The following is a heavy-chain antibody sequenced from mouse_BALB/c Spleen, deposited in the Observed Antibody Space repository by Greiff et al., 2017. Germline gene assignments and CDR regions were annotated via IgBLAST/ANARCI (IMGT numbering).Heavy chain of an antibody. J-gene: IGHJ2*01. CDR3: ARSMTGLYFDY. CDR2: ISSGSSTI. CDR1: GFTFSSFG. D-gene: IGHD2-3*01. V-gene: IGHV5-17*02. Sequence: EVKLMESGGGLVQPGGSRKLSCAASGFTFSSFGMHWVRQAPEKGLEWVAYISSGSSTIYYADTVKGRFTISRDNPKNTLFLQMTSLRSEDTAMYYCARSMTGLYFDYWGQGTTLTVSS.